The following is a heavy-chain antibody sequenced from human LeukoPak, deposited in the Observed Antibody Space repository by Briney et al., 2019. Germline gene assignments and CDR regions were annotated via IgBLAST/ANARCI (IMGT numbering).Heavy chain of an antibody. CDR2: INEDGSGE. J-gene: IGHJ6*03. CDR3: VRDQRYRSRKHYYYYMDV. Sequence: PGGSLRLSCVASGFTFSDYWMSWVRQAPGRGLEWVASINEDGSGEYYVDSEKGRFTISRDSARNSLDLQMNTLRADDTAVYYCVRDQRYRSRKHYYYYMDVWGKGTTVTVSS. V-gene: IGHV3-7*01. CDR1: GFTFSDYW. D-gene: IGHD6-19*01.